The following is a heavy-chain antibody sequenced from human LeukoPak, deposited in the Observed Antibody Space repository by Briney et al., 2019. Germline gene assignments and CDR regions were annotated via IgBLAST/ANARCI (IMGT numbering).Heavy chain of an antibody. CDR3: ARVQPEFSGYEGPRVAFLY. J-gene: IGHJ4*02. CDR2: INPNSGGT. V-gene: IGHV1-2*02. D-gene: IGHD5-12*01. CDR1: GYTFTGYY. Sequence: GASVKVSCKASGYTFTGYYMHWVRQAPGQGLEWMGWINPNSGGTNYAQKFQGRVTMTRDTSISTAYMELSRLRSDDTAVYYSARVQPEFSGYEGPRVAFLYWGQGTLVTVSS.